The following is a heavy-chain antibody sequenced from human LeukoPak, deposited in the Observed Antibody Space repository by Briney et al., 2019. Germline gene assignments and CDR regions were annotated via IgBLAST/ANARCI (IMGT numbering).Heavy chain of an antibody. J-gene: IGHJ4*02. V-gene: IGHV4-59*08. D-gene: IGHD3-22*01. CDR1: GGSINGYY. CDR2: VYYSGSS. CDR3: ARSYYYDSSGYYPPLGY. Sequence: PSETLSLTCTVSGGSINGYYWTWIRQSPGKGLEWIGYVYYSGSSNYNPSLKSRVTISADTSKNQFSLKLSSVTAADAAVYYCARSYYYDSSGYYPPLGYWGQGTLVTVSS.